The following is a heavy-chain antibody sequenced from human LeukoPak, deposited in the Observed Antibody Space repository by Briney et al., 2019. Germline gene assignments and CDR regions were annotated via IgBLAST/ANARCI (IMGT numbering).Heavy chain of an antibody. V-gene: IGHV1-18*01. CDR1: GYTFTSYG. J-gene: IGHJ5*02. Sequence: ASVKVSCKASGYTFTSYGISRVRQAPGQGLEWMGCISAYNGNTVYAQKLQGRVTMTTDTSTSTAYMELRSLRSDDTAVYYCARGHSSGWYGGEFDPWGQGTLVTVSS. CDR2: ISAYNGNT. D-gene: IGHD6-19*01. CDR3: ARGHSSGWYGGEFDP.